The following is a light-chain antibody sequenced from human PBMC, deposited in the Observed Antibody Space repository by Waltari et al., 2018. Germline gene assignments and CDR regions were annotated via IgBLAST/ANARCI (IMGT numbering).Light chain of an antibody. CDR3: CSYAGSYTLI. V-gene: IGLV2-11*01. CDR2: DVS. J-gene: IGLJ2*01. CDR1: SRDVGGYNY. Sequence: QSALTQPRSVSGSPGQSVTISCTGTSRDVGGYNYVSWYQQHPGKVPKLLIFDVSTRPAGVPNRFSGSKSGNTASLTISGLLAEDEADYYGCSYAGSYTLIFGGGTKMTVL.